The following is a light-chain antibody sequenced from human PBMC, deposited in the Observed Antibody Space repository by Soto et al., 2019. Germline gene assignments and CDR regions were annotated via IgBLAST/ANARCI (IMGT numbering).Light chain of an antibody. J-gene: IGKJ1*01. Sequence: DIQMTQSPSSLSAYVGDRVTITCRASQGIRNDLAWYQQKPGKAPKRLIYAASSLPSGVPSRFSGRGSGTEFTLTITSLQPEDFATHYCLQHNNYPRTFGQGTKVDIK. CDR3: LQHNNYPRT. CDR2: AAS. V-gene: IGKV1-17*01. CDR1: QGIRND.